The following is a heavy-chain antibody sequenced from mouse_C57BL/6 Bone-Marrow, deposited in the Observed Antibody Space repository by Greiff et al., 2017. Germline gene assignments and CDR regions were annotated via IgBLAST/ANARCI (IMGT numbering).Heavy chain of an antibody. D-gene: IGHD1-1*01. CDR1: GYTFTSYW. J-gene: IGHJ2*01. Sequence: QVQLKQPGAELVKPGASVKLSCKASGYTFTSYWMHWVKQRPGQGLEWIGMIHPKSGSTNYNEKFKSKATLTVDKSSSTAYMQLSSLTSEDSAVYYCARTFITTVGYFDYWGQGTTLTVSA. CDR2: IHPKSGST. CDR3: ARTFITTVGYFDY. V-gene: IGHV1-64*01.